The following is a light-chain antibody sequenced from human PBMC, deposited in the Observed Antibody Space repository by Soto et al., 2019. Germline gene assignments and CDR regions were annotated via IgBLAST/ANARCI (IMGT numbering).Light chain of an antibody. Sequence: DIQMTQSPSTLSASVGDRVTITCRASQSISSWLAWYQQKPGKAPKVLIYDASSLESGVPSRFSGSGSGTEFTLTISSLQPDEFATYYCQQYNSYSYTFGQGTRLEIK. V-gene: IGKV1-5*01. CDR2: DAS. CDR3: QQYNSYSYT. J-gene: IGKJ5*01. CDR1: QSISSW.